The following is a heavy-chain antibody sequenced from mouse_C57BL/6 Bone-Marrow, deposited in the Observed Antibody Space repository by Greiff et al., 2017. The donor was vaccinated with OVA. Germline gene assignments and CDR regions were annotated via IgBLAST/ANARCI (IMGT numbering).Heavy chain of an antibody. D-gene: IGHD1-1*01. CDR1: GYTFTSYD. V-gene: IGHV1-85*01. CDR2: IYPKDGST. J-gene: IGHJ3*01. CDR3: ARRGTTVVATDWFAY. Sequence: VQRVESGPELVKPGASVKLSCKASGYTFTSYDINWVKQRPGQGLEWIGWIYPKDGSTKYNEKFKGKATLTVDTSSSTAYMELHSLTSEDSAVYFCARRGTTVVATDWFAYWGQGTLVTVSA.